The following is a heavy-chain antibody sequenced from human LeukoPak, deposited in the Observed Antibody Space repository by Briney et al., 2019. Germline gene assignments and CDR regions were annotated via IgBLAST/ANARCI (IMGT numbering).Heavy chain of an antibody. V-gene: IGHV3-30-3*01. D-gene: IGHD3-10*01. CDR2: ISYDGSNK. J-gene: IGHJ5*02. CDR1: GFTFSSYA. CDR3: ARASYGSASP. Sequence: GGSLRLSCAASGFTFSSYAMHWVRQAPGKGLEGVAVISYDGSNKYYADSVKGRFTISRDNSKNTLYLQMNSLRAEDTAVHYCARASYGSASPWGQGTLVTVSS.